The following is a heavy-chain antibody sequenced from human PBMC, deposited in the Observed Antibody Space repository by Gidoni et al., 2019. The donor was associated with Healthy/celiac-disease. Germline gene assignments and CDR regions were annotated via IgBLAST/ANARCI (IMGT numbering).Heavy chain of an antibody. CDR1: GGSISSISYY. Sequence: QLQLQESGPGLVKPSETLSLTCTVSGGSISSISYYWGWIRQPPGKGLEWIGSIYYSGSTYYNPSLKSRVTISVDTSKNQFSLKLSSVTAADTAVYYCARPGRTYDFWSGYLGGAFDIWGQGTMVTVSS. CDR2: IYYSGST. CDR3: ARPGRTYDFWSGYLGGAFDI. J-gene: IGHJ3*02. V-gene: IGHV4-39*01. D-gene: IGHD3-3*01.